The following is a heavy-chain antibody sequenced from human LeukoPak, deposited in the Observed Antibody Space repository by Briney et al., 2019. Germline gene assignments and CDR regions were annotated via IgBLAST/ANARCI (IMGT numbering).Heavy chain of an antibody. Sequence: ASVKVSCKASGYTFTSYGINWVRQAPGQGLEWMGWINPNSGDTNYAQKFQGRVTMTRDTSISTAYMELSRLRSDDTAVYYCARDERYDSSGYPFNYWGQGTLVTVSS. CDR3: ARDERYDSSGYPFNY. J-gene: IGHJ4*02. D-gene: IGHD3-22*01. V-gene: IGHV1-2*02. CDR1: GYTFTSYG. CDR2: INPNSGDT.